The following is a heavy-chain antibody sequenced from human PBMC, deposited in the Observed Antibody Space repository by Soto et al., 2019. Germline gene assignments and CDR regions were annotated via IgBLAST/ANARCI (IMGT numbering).Heavy chain of an antibody. CDR2: INPNSGNI. Sequence: ASVKVSCKASGDTFTTYDITALRQATGHGHEWIGRINPNSGNIGYAQRFQGIVTMTRDTAIRRAYMEVRRLGSEDTAVYYCARGRASGSYYLLDYWGQGTLVTVSS. D-gene: IGHD3-10*01. J-gene: IGHJ4*02. V-gene: IGHV1-8*01. CDR3: ARGRASGSYYLLDY. CDR1: GDTFTTYD.